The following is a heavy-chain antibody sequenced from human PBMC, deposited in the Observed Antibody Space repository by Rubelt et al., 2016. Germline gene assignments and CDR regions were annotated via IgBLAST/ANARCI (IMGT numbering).Heavy chain of an antibody. CDR2: IRYQGSNQ. D-gene: IGHD2-21*02. CDR3: AKGGNVVVTARLYYFDY. CDR1: GFTFSSYG. V-gene: IGHV3-30*02. J-gene: IGHJ4*02. Sequence: VQLVESGGGLVQPGGSLRLSCAASGFTFSSYGMHWVRQAPGKGLEWVAFIRYQGSNQYYADSVKGRFTSSRDNSKNTLYLQMNSLRAEDTAVYYCAKGGNVVVTARLYYFDYWGQGTLVTVSS.